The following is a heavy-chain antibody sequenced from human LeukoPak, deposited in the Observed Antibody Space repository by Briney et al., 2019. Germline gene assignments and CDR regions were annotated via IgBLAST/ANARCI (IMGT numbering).Heavy chain of an antibody. D-gene: IGHD3-10*01. Sequence: GGSLRLSCAASGFTFSSYAMHWVRQAPGKGLEWVAVISYDGSNKYYADSVKGRFTISRDNSKSTIYLQMTSLRAEDTALYYCANDLAYQYASGSKWGQGTLVTVSS. V-gene: IGHV3-30-3*02. CDR3: ANDLAYQYASGSK. CDR1: GFTFSSYA. J-gene: IGHJ4*02. CDR2: ISYDGSNK.